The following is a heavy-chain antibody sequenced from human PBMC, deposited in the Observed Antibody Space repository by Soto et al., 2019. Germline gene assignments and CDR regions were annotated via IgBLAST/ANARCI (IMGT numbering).Heavy chain of an antibody. D-gene: IGHD6-19*01. Sequence: QVHLQESGPGLVKPSGTLSLTCGVSGGSINNGYWWTWVRQPPGKGLEWIGEKHHSGSTNYHLSLKRRGSLSLDKSKNQFSLILSSVTAADTAVYYCAYSSGWWRLDVWGQGTTVTVSS. J-gene: IGHJ6*02. CDR2: KHHSGST. CDR1: GGSINNGYW. CDR3: AYSSGWWRLDV. V-gene: IGHV4-4*02.